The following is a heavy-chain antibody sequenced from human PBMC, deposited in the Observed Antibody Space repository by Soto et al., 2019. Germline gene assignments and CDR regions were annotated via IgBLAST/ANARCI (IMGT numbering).Heavy chain of an antibody. Sequence: QVKLVESGGGVVQPGRSRRLSCVTSGFTFRSYGMHWVRQSPDKGLEWVAVIKSDGTTADYIESVKGRFFISRDNSKKTVYLQMNHLRPEDTGIYYCAKPRSSLEWPPFDPWGQGTLVTVSS. CDR1: GFTFRSYG. D-gene: IGHD3-3*01. CDR3: AKPRSSLEWPPFDP. J-gene: IGHJ5*02. CDR2: IKSDGTTA. V-gene: IGHV3-30-3*02.